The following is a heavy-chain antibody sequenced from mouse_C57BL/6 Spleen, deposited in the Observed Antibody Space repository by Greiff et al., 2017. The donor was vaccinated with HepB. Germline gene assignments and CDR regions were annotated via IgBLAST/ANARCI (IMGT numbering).Heavy chain of an antibody. Sequence: QVTLKVSGPGILQSSQTLSLTCSFSGFSLSTSGMGVSWIRQPSGKGLEWLAHIYWDDDKRYNPSLKSRLTISKDTSSNQVFLKITSVDTADTATYYCARSLVITTVVATDWYFDVWGTGTTVTVSS. CDR2: IYWDDDK. CDR1: GFSLSTSGMG. J-gene: IGHJ1*03. D-gene: IGHD1-1*01. CDR3: ARSLVITTVVATDWYFDV. V-gene: IGHV8-12*01.